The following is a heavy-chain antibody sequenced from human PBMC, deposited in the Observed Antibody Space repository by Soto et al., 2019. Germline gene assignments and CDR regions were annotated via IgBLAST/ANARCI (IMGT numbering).Heavy chain of an antibody. D-gene: IGHD2-2*01. Sequence: EVQLLDSGGGLVQPGGSLRLSCAASGFTFSNYAMSWVRQAPGKALEWVSTISGNGGSTYYADSVKGRFTISRDNSKNMLFLQINSLRDDDSAVYYCAKRPASIITFDYWGQGTPVTVSS. V-gene: IGHV3-23*01. CDR2: ISGNGGST. CDR1: GFTFSNYA. J-gene: IGHJ4*02. CDR3: AKRPASIITFDY.